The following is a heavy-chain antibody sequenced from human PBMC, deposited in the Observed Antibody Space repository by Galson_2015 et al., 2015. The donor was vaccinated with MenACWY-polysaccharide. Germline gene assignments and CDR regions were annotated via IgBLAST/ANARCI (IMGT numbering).Heavy chain of an antibody. V-gene: IGHV4-39*01. CDR3: ARVNGGSPRYFDY. J-gene: IGHJ4*02. Sequence: ETLSLTCTVSGGSIIRSSYYWGWIRQPPGKGLECIGSIYYSGTTHYNPSLNSRVTISVDSSKNQFSLKLSSVTAADTAVYYCARVNGGSPRYFDYWGQGTLVTVSS. CDR2: IYYSGTT. D-gene: IGHD1-26*01. CDR1: GGSIIRSSYY.